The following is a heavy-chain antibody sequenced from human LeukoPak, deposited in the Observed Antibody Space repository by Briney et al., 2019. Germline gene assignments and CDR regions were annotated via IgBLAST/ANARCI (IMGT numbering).Heavy chain of an antibody. D-gene: IGHD3-16*01. CDR2: ISGSGGST. V-gene: IGHV3-23*01. Sequence: GASLRLSCAASGIILTNYAVSWVRQAPGKGLEWVSAISGSGGSTYYADSVKGRFTISRDNSKNTLYLQMNSLRAEDTAVYYCAKDYDYVWGSYDYWGQGTLVTVSS. CDR3: AKDYDYVWGSYDY. CDR1: GIILTNYA. J-gene: IGHJ4*02.